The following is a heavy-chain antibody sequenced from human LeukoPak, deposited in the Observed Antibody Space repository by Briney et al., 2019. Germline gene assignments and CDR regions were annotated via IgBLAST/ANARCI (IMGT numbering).Heavy chain of an antibody. V-gene: IGHV3-23*01. CDR1: GFTFSSYA. J-gene: IGHJ4*02. D-gene: IGHD2-15*01. Sequence: AGGSLRLSCAASGFTFSSYAMSWVRQAPGKGLEWVSAISGSGGSTYYADSVKGRFTISRDNSKNTLYLQMNSLRAEDTAVYYCAKRCSAWEGYFDYWGQGTLVTVSS. CDR3: AKRCSAWEGYFDY. CDR2: ISGSGGST.